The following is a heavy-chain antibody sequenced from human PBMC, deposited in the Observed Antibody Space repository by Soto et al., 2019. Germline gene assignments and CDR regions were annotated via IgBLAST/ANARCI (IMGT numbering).Heavy chain of an antibody. J-gene: IGHJ4*02. Sequence: SENLSLTCTVSNYSISSGYYWGWIRQSPGEGLEWIVSMYHSGTTYYNPSLKSRVIISVDTSKNQFSLKLTSVTSADTAVYFCARVAFGPIDYWGQGSLGTVSS. V-gene: IGHV4-38-2*02. CDR1: NYSISSGYY. D-gene: IGHD3-16*01. CDR3: ARVAFGPIDY. CDR2: MYHSGTT.